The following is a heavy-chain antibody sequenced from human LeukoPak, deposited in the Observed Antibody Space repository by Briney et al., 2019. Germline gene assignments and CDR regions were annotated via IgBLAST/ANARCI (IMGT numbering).Heavy chain of an antibody. J-gene: IGHJ3*02. CDR1: GGSISSGDYY. CDR2: IYYSGST. CDR3: ARANSYYDILTGPDAFDI. Sequence: SETLSLTCTVSGGSISSGDYYWSWIRQPPGTGLEWIGDIYYSGSTYYNPSLKSRVTISVDTSKNQFSLKLSSVTAADTAVYYCARANSYYDILTGPDAFDIWGQGTMVTVSS. D-gene: IGHD3-9*01. V-gene: IGHV4-30-4*01.